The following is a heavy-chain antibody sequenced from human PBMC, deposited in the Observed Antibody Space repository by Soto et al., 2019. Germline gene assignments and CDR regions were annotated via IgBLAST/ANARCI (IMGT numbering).Heavy chain of an antibody. J-gene: IGHJ5*02. CDR2: ISYSGST. D-gene: IGHD6-19*01. CDR3: ARVDSSGWYRYNWFDP. CDR1: GGSISRSSFY. Sequence: SETLSLTCTVSGGSISRSSFYWGWIRQTPGKELEWIGSISYSGSTYYNPSLKSRVTISVDTSKNQFSLKLSSVTAADTAVYYCARVDSSGWYRYNWFDPWGQGTLVTVSS. V-gene: IGHV4-39*07.